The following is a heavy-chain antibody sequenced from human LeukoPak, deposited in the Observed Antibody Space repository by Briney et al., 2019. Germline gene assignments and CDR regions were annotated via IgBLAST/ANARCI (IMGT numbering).Heavy chain of an antibody. Sequence: GGSLRLSCAASGFTFINAWMAWVRQAPGKGLEWVGRIKAKAHGGTIEYAAPVKGRFTISRDDSKNTLYLQMNSLKTEDTAVYYCTTVETSSGYYYVGRYYYYYMDVWGKGTTVTISS. D-gene: IGHD3-22*01. CDR3: TTVETSSGYYYVGRYYYYYMDV. V-gene: IGHV3-15*01. CDR1: GFTFINAW. J-gene: IGHJ6*03. CDR2: IKAKAHGGTI.